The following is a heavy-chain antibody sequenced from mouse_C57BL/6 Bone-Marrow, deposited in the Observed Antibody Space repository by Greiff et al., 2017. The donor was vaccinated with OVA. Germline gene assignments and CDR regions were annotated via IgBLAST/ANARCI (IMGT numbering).Heavy chain of an antibody. CDR2: ISDGGSYT. D-gene: IGHD1-1*01. CDR3: ASRTTVVDWYFDV. V-gene: IGHV5-4*01. CDR1: GFTFSSYA. Sequence: EVQRVESGGGLVKPGGSLKLSCAASGFTFSSYAMSWVRQTPEKRLEWVATISDGGSYTYYPDNVKGRFTISRDNAKNNLYLQMSHLKSEDTAMYYCASRTTVVDWYFDVWGTGTTVTVSS. J-gene: IGHJ1*03.